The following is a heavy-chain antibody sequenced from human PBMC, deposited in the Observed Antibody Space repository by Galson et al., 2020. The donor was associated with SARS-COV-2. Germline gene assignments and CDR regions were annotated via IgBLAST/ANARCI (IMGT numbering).Heavy chain of an antibody. J-gene: IGHJ4*02. CDR1: GLSLSTSGMC. D-gene: IGHD4-4*01. CDR3: ARSHGPQSPVDY. V-gene: IGHV2-70*11. CDR2: IDWDDDK. Sequence: SGPTLVKPTQTLTLTCTFSGLSLSTSGMCVSWIRQPPGKALEWLARIDWDDDKYYSTSLKTRLTISKDTSKNQVVLTMTNMDPVETATYYCARSHGPQSPVDYWGQGTLVTVSS.